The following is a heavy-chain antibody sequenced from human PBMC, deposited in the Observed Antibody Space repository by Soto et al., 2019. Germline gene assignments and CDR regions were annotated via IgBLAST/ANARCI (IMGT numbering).Heavy chain of an antibody. CDR2: IWYDGSNK. V-gene: IGHV3-33*01. CDR3: ARDDRQAPDY. J-gene: IGHJ4*02. CDR1: GFTFSSYG. Sequence: ESGGGVVQPGRSLRLSCAASGFTFSSYGIHWVRQAPGKGLEWVAVIWYDGSNKYYADSVKGRFTISRDNSKNTVSLQLNSLRAEDTAVYFCARDDRQAPDYWGQGTLVTVSS.